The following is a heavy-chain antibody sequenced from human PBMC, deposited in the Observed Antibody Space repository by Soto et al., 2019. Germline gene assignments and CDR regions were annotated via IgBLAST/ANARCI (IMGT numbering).Heavy chain of an antibody. J-gene: IGHJ4*02. CDR3: ARGRLGGAAN. V-gene: IGHV4-39*07. D-gene: IGHD3-16*01. Sequence: PSETLSLTCTVSGGSISSGGYYWSWIRQPPGKGLEWIGEIDHSGGTNYNPSLKSRVTISVDTSKNQFSLKLSSVTAADTAVYYCARGRLGGAANWGQGTLVTVSS. CDR2: IDHSGGT. CDR1: GGSISSGGYY.